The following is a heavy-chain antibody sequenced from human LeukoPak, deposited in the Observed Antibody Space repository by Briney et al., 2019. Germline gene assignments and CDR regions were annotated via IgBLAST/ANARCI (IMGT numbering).Heavy chain of an antibody. V-gene: IGHV3-30*04. CDR2: ISYDGSNK. Sequence: PGRSLRLSCPASGFTFSSYAMHWVRQAPGKGLEWVAVISYDGSNKYYADSVKGRFTISRDNSKNTLYLQMNSLRAEDTAVYYYASDFDYSSGDRFDYWGQGTLVTVPS. CDR1: GFTFSSYA. J-gene: IGHJ4*02. D-gene: IGHD6-19*01. CDR3: ASDFDYSSGDRFDY.